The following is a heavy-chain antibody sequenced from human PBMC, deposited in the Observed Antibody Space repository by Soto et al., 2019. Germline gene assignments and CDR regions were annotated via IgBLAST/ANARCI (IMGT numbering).Heavy chain of an antibody. CDR2: ISGSGSST. CDR3: ATDRYGDAGVGLES. J-gene: IGHJ4*02. Sequence: VQLLESGGGLVRRGGSLRLSCAASEFPFNTAGMSWVRQAPGQGLEWVSGISGSGSSTYYADSVKGRFTITRDNSLNQLYHQMHSLGVEATAVYCCATDRYGDAGVGLESWGQGALVTVSS. CDR1: EFPFNTAG. D-gene: IGHD5-18*01. V-gene: IGHV3-23*01.